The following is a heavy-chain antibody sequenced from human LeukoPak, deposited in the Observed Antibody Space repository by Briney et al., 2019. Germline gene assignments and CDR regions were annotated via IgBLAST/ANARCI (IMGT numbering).Heavy chain of an antibody. CDR2: IYTSGST. CDR1: DYSISSDYY. V-gene: IGHV4-61*02. J-gene: IGHJ1*01. CDR3: ARGYRDYYDSSGYLFAEYFQH. D-gene: IGHD3-22*01. Sequence: SETLSLTCTVSDYSISSDYYWGWIRQPAGKGLESIGRIYTSGSTNYNPSLKSRVTRSVDTSKNQFSLKLSSVTAADTAVYYCARGYRDYYDSSGYLFAEYFQHWGQGTLVTVSS.